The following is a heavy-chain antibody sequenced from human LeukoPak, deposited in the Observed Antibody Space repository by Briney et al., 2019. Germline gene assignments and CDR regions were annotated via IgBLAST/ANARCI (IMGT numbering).Heavy chain of an antibody. CDR2: VFHSGST. V-gene: IGHV4-34*12. CDR1: GGSFSGYY. D-gene: IGHD3-22*01. CDR3: ARAVSPYYYYYYMDV. Sequence: PSETLSLTCAVYGGSFSGYYWSWIRQPPGKGLEWIGEVFHSGSTNYIPSLKGRVTISVDTSKSQFSLKLSSVTDADTAVYYCARAVSPYYYYYYMDVWGKGTTVTVSS. J-gene: IGHJ6*03.